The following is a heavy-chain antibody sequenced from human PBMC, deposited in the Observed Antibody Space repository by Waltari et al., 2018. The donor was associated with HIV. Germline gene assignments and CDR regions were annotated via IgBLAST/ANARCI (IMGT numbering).Heavy chain of an antibody. CDR1: GFSPTTVGVG. CDR2: IYWHDEK. V-gene: IGHV2-5*01. J-gene: IGHJ4*02. Sequence: QIALKESGPALVRPTQTLTLTCSFSGFSPTTVGVGVAWIRQPPGEALDWLAVIYWHDEKRYSPSLATRLNISKDASKNEVVLTLANTDPPDTATYFCAHTLGRGAVYFDHWGQGIPVTISS. D-gene: IGHD3-16*01. CDR3: AHTLGRGAVYFDH.